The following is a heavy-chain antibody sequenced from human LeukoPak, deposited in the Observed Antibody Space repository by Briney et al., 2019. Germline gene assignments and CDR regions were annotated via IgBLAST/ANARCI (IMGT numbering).Heavy chain of an antibody. CDR3: ARRGSYRYRNAFDI. Sequence: SETLSLTCAVSGGSISTYYWNWIRQPPGKGLEWIGYIYYSGSTNYNPSLKSRVTISVDTSKNQFSLKLSSVTAADTAVYYCARRGSYRYRNAFDIWGQGTMVTVSS. J-gene: IGHJ3*02. CDR2: IYYSGST. D-gene: IGHD3-16*02. V-gene: IGHV4-59*08. CDR1: GGSISTYY.